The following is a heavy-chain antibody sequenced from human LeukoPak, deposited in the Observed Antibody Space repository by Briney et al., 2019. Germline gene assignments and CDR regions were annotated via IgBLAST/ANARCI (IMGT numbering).Heavy chain of an antibody. J-gene: IGHJ4*02. CDR1: GYSISSGYY. D-gene: IGHD6-13*01. CDR3: ARFTAAGPAY. CDR2: IYHSGST. Sequence: SETLSLTCTVSGYSISSGYYWGWIRQPPGKGLEWIGSIYHSGSTYYNPSLKSRVTISVDTSKNQFSLKLSSVTAADTAVYYCARFTAAGPAYWGQGTLVTVSS. V-gene: IGHV4-38-2*02.